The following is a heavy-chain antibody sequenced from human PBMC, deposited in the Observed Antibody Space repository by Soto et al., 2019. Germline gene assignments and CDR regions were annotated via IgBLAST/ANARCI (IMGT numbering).Heavy chain of an antibody. CDR1: GGSISRYY. J-gene: IGHJ4*02. CDR2: IYYSGST. CDR3: ARDPLRFSGNFDY. Sequence: PSETLSLTCSGSGGSISRYYWSWIRQPPGKGLEWIGYIYYSGSTNYNPSLKSRVTISVDTSKNQFSLKLSSVTAADTAVYYCARDPLRFSGNFDYWGQGTLVTVSS. V-gene: IGHV4-59*12. D-gene: IGHD4-17*01.